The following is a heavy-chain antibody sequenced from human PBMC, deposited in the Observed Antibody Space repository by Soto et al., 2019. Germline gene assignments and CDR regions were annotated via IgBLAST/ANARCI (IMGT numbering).Heavy chain of an antibody. CDR1: GITFSRYW. V-gene: IGHV3-74*01. D-gene: IGHD5-18*01. Sequence: GVSLRLSCAASGITFSRYWMYWVRQAPGQGLVWVSRINTDGSGSSYPDSVEGRFTISRDNAKNSLYLQMNSLRAEDTAVYYCARTAMAYYFDYWGQGTLVTVSS. CDR3: ARTAMAYYFDY. CDR2: INTDGSGS. J-gene: IGHJ4*02.